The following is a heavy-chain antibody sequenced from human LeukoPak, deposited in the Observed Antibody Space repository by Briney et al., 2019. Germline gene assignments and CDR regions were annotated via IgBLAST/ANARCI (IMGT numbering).Heavy chain of an antibody. CDR3: ARVRFLGKNFDY. CDR1: GFTFSSYA. Sequence: GGSLRLSCAASGFTFSSYAMTWVRQAPGKGLEWVANIKQDGSKKNYVDSVKGRFTISRDNAKNSLYLQMNSLRAEDTAVYYCARVRFLGKNFDYWGQGTLVTVSS. J-gene: IGHJ4*02. D-gene: IGHD3-3*01. V-gene: IGHV3-7*01. CDR2: IKQDGSKK.